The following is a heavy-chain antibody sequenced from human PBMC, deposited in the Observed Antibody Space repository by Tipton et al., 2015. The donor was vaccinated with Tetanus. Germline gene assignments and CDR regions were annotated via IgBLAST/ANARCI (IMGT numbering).Heavy chain of an antibody. CDR3: ARSASPFDY. V-gene: IGHV3-23*01. CDR2: ISASGDST. Sequence: SLRLSCAASGFTFSSYSMTWVRQSPGKGLEWVSAISASGDSTYYADFVKGRFIISRDTSKNTLYLQMNSLRAEDTAVYYCARSASPFDYWAQGTRVTGSS. CDR1: GFTFSSYS. J-gene: IGHJ4*02.